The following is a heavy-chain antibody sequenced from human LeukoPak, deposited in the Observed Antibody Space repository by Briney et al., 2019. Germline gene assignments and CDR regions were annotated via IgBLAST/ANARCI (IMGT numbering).Heavy chain of an antibody. CDR1: GDSVSSNSAA. J-gene: IGHJ4*02. V-gene: IGHV6-1*01. CDR3: ARGVGATTGPFDY. CDR2: TYYRSKWYN. D-gene: IGHD1-26*01. Sequence: SQTLSLTCAISGDSVSSNSAAWNWIRQSPSRGLEWLGRTYYRSKWYNDYAVSVKSRITFNSDTSKNQFSLHLNSVTPEDTAVYYCARGVGATTGPFDYWGQGTLVTVSS.